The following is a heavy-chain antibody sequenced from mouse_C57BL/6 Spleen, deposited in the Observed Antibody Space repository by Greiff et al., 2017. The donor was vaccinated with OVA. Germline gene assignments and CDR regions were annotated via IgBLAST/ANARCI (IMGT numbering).Heavy chain of an antibody. J-gene: IGHJ4*01. V-gene: IGHV2-9*01. CDR2: IWGGGST. Sequence: VKVVESGPGLVAPSQSLSITCTVSGFSLTSYGVDWVRQPPGKGLEWLGVIWGGGSTNYNSALMSRLSISEDNSKSQVFLKMNSLQTDDTAMYYCAKQSSGDGNAMDYWGQGTSVTVSS. D-gene: IGHD1-3*01. CDR3: AKQSSGDGNAMDY. CDR1: GFSLTSYG.